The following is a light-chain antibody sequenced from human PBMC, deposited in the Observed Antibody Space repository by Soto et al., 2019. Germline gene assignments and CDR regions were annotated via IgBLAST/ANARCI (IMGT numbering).Light chain of an antibody. CDR3: QQYGGSPLT. V-gene: IGKV3-20*01. Sequence: EIVLTQSPGTLSLSPGERATVSCRASQSVGSSYLAWYQQKPGQAPRLLIYCVSSRATGIPDRFSGSGSGTDFTLTISRLEPEDSAVYYCQQYGGSPLTFGGGTKVEIK. CDR1: QSVGSSY. CDR2: CVS. J-gene: IGKJ4*01.